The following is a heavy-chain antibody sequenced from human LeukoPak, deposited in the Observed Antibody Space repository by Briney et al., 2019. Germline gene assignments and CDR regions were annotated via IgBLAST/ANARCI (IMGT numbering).Heavy chain of an antibody. V-gene: IGHV3-23*01. CDR2: ITGSGGST. Sequence: GGSLRLSCAASGFTFSSYAMSWVRQAPGKGLEWVSAITGSGGSTFYADSVKGRFTISRDNSRNTLFLQMASLRADDTAVYFCAKPMREDNYGDYLIWGQGTLVTVSS. CDR3: AKPMREDNYGDYLI. D-gene: IGHD4-17*01. CDR1: GFTFSSYA. J-gene: IGHJ4*02.